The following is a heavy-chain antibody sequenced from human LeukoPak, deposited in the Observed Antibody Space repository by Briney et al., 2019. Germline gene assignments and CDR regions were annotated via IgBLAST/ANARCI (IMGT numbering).Heavy chain of an antibody. J-gene: IGHJ4*02. D-gene: IGHD5-18*01. CDR3: ARGRGYNYGPPDY. V-gene: IGHV3-21*01. CDR1: GFTFSAYS. CDR2: ISGSSTYI. Sequence: PGGSLRLSCAASGFTFSAYSMNWVRQAPGKGLEWVSSISGSSTYIYYADSLKGRFTIARGNSKNSLSLQMSSLRAEDTAVYYCARGRGYNYGPPDYWGQGTLVTVSA.